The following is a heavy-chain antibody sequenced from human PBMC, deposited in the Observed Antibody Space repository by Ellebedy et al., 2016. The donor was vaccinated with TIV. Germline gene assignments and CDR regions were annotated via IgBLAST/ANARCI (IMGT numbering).Heavy chain of an antibody. CDR1: GFTFSSYS. D-gene: IGHD4-17*01. J-gene: IGHJ5*01. Sequence: GGSLRLSCAASGFTFSSYSMNWVRQAPGKGLEWVANIKQDGSDKNYVDSVKGRFTISRDNGKKSLFLQMNNVRVEDTALYFCARGLSDYGDFKLDSWGHGTLVTVSS. CDR3: ARGLSDYGDFKLDS. V-gene: IGHV3-7*03. CDR2: IKQDGSDK.